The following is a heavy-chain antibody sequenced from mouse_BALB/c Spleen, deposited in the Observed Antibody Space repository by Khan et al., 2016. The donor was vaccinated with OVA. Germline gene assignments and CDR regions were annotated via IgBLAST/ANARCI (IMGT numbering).Heavy chain of an antibody. V-gene: IGHV1-4*01. CDR1: GYTFTSNT. Sequence: QVQLQQSGAELARPGASMRMSCKASGYTFTSNTMHWIKQRPGQGLEWIGYINPRSGYTNYNQNFKDKATLTADKSSSTAYMQLSSLTSEDSAGYYCARRTTGYTMDSWGQGTSVTVSS. J-gene: IGHJ4*01. CDR3: ARRTTGYTMDS. CDR2: INPRSGYT. D-gene: IGHD2-14*01.